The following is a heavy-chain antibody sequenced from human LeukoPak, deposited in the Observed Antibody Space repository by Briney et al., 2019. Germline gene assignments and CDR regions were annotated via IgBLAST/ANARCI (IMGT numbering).Heavy chain of an antibody. CDR2: ISSRGSVM. J-gene: IGHJ4*02. CDR1: GITFSDYH. CDR3: SGRGAGPYYFEY. V-gene: IGHV3-11*01. Sequence: GGSLRLSCAASGITFSDYHMNWIRQAPGKGLEWVSYISSRGSVMYYADSVQGRLTISRDTAKNSWYLQINSLRVEDTAVYYCSGRGAGPYYFEYWGQGTLVTVSS. D-gene: IGHD1-26*01.